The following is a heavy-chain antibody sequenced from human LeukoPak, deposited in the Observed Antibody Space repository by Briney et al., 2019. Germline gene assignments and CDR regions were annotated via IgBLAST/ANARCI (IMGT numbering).Heavy chain of an antibody. Sequence: GGSLRLSCAASGFTVSSNYMGWVRQAPGKGLEWVSVIYSGGSTYYADSVKGRFTISRDNSKNTLYLQMNSLRAEDTAVYYCARDLLDYYDSSGYPRGAFDIWGQGTMVTVSS. CDR1: GFTVSSNY. CDR3: ARDLLDYYDSSGYPRGAFDI. V-gene: IGHV3-66*02. D-gene: IGHD3-22*01. CDR2: IYSGGST. J-gene: IGHJ3*02.